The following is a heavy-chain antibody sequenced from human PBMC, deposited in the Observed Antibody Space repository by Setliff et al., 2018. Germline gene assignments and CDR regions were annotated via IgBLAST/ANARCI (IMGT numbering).Heavy chain of an antibody. Sequence: GASVKVSCKASGYTFAGYYMHWVRQAPGQGLEWMGWINPNSGGANYAQKFQGRVTMTRDTSISTGYMELSSLRSEDTAVYYCARRESSYGPQTYYYYYGMDVWGQGTTVTVSS. J-gene: IGHJ6*02. CDR3: ARRESSYGPQTYYYYYGMDV. V-gene: IGHV1-2*02. CDR1: GYTFAGYY. D-gene: IGHD5-18*01. CDR2: INPNSGGA.